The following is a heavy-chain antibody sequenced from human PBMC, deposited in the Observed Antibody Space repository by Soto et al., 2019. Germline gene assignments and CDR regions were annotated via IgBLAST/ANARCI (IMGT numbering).Heavy chain of an antibody. J-gene: IGHJ6*02. V-gene: IGHV3-48*03. Sequence: GGSLRRSCAASGFTFSSYEMNWVRQAPGKGLEWVSYISSSGSTIYYADSVKGRFTISRDNAKNSLYLQMNSLRAADTAVYYCQRDKAGYYYSGLDVWGQGTMVTVSS. CDR1: GFTFSSYE. CDR3: QRDKAGYYYSGLDV. CDR2: ISSSGSTI.